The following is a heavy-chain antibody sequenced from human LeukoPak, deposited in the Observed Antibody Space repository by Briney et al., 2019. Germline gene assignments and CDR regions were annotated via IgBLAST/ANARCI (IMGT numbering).Heavy chain of an antibody. CDR2: ISPNSGVT. J-gene: IGHJ6*03. CDR1: GYTFTGYY. V-gene: IGHV1-2*02. CDR3: ARGVYSSNTGNYMDV. Sequence: ASVKVSCKASGYTFTGYYIHWVRQAPGQGLEWMGWISPNSGVTHHAQKFQGRVTMTRDTSINTVYVDLSRLSSDDTAVYHCARGVYSSNTGNYMDVWGKGTTVIISS. D-gene: IGHD6-13*01.